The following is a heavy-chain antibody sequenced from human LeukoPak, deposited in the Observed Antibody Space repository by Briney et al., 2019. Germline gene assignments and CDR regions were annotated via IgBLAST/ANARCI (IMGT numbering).Heavy chain of an antibody. Sequence: SETLSLTCAAYGVSFSGYYWSWIRQPPGKGLEWIAEINHSGSTNYNPSLKSRVTISVDTSKNQFSLKLSSVTAADTAVYYCARARSDSPIRSRATTRLDYWGQGTLVTVSS. CDR1: GVSFSGYY. CDR3: ARARSDSPIRSRATTRLDY. D-gene: IGHD1/OR15-1a*01. V-gene: IGHV4-34*01. J-gene: IGHJ4*02. CDR2: INHSGST.